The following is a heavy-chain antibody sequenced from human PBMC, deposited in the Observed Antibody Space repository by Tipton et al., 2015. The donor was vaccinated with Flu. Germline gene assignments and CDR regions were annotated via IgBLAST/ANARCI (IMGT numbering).Heavy chain of an antibody. Sequence: TLSLTCTVSGYSISSGYYWGWIRQPPGKGLEWIGSIYHSGSTYYNPSLKSRVTISVDTSKNQFSLELSSVTAADTAVYYCARKWLSAFDIWGQGTMVTVSS. CDR2: IYHSGST. CDR3: ARKWLSAFDI. D-gene: IGHD3-22*01. J-gene: IGHJ3*02. CDR1: GYSISSGYY. V-gene: IGHV4-38-2*02.